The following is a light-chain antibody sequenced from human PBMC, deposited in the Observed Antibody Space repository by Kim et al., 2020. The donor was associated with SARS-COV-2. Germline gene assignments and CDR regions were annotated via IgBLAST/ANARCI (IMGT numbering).Light chain of an antibody. J-gene: IGKJ4*01. CDR3: QHYNKYPLT. CDR1: QDIGNY. CDR2: AAS. V-gene: IGKV1-16*02. Sequence: DIQMTQSPSSLSASVGDRVAITCRASQDIGNYLAWFQQKPGKPPKSLIYAASTLQSGVPSKFSGSGSGTDFTLTISSLQPEDVATDYCQHYNKYPLTVGGGTKVDIK.